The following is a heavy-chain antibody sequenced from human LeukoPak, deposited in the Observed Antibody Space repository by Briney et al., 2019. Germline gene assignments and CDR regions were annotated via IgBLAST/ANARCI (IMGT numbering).Heavy chain of an antibody. V-gene: IGHV3-74*01. J-gene: IGHJ4*02. CDR3: VRDGVGAPPFDY. CDR2: IKGDGSSI. D-gene: IGHD1-26*01. Sequence: PGGSLRLSCVASGFTFSNHWMHWVRQNPGKGLMWVSRIKGDGSSISHADSVTGRFTISRDNAKNTLYLQMNNLRAEDTGVYYCVRDGVGAPPFDYWGEGALVTVSS. CDR1: GFTFSNHW.